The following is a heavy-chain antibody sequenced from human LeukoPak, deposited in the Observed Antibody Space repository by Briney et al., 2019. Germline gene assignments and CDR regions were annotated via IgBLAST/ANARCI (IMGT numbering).Heavy chain of an antibody. V-gene: IGHV4-39*01. CDR3: ARALGYCSGGSCTRGYNWFDP. CDR1: GGSISSSDYY. Sequence: SETLSLTCNVSGGSISSSDYYWGWLRQPPGKGLEWIGSIYYGGSTYYNPSLKSRVTISVDTSMNQFSLKLSFVTTADTAVYYCARALGYCSGGSCTRGYNWFDPWGQGTLVTVPS. J-gene: IGHJ5*02. CDR2: IYYGGST. D-gene: IGHD2-15*01.